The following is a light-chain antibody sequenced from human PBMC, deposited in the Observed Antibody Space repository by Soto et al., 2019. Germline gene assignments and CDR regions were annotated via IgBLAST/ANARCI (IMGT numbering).Light chain of an antibody. J-gene: IGKJ1*01. CDR2: AAS. Sequence: DMQMTQAPSSVSASVGDRVTITCRASQDINNRVAWFQQRPGRAPKYLIQAASILQSGFPSRFSATGSGTDFNLTIDSLQPEDFATYYCLQVKNFPRTFGQGTKLEIK. CDR3: LQVKNFPRT. V-gene: IGKV1-12*01. CDR1: QDINNR.